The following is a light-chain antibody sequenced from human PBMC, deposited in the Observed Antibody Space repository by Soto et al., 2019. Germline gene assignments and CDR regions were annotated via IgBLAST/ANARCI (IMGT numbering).Light chain of an antibody. V-gene: IGLV1-44*01. CDR3: SSYAGNNIFV. CDR2: TDN. J-gene: IGLJ1*01. Sequence: QSVLTQPPSASGTPGQRVTISCSGGSSNIGINTVNWYQQLPGTAPKVLIYTDNERPSGVPDRFSGSKSGTSASLAINGLQSGDEADYYCSSYAGNNIFVFGTGTKLTVL. CDR1: SSNIGINT.